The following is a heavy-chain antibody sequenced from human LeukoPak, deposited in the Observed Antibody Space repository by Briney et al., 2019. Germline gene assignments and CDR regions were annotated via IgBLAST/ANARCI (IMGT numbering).Heavy chain of an antibody. J-gene: IGHJ4*02. Sequence: GGSLRLSCAASGFTFSSYSMNWVRQAPGKGLEWVSSISSSSYIYYADSVKGRFTISRDNAKNSLYLQMNSLRAEDTAVYYCASTGYGYEYYFDYWGQGTLVTVSS. CDR1: GFTFSSYS. V-gene: IGHV3-21*01. CDR2: ISSSSYI. D-gene: IGHD5-18*01. CDR3: ASTGYGYEYYFDY.